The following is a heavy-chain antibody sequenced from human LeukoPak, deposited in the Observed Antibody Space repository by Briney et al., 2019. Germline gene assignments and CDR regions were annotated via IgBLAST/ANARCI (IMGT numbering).Heavy chain of an antibody. CDR3: ARDTRNIWFGELVGAFDI. V-gene: IGHV1-46*01. Sequence: ASVKVSCKASGYTFTSYYMHWVRQAPGQGLEWMGIINPSGGSTSYAQKFQGRVTMTRDTSTSTVYMELSSLRSEDTAVYCCARDTRNIWFGELVGAFDIWGQGTMVTVSS. CDR2: INPSGGST. D-gene: IGHD3-10*01. CDR1: GYTFTSYY. J-gene: IGHJ3*02.